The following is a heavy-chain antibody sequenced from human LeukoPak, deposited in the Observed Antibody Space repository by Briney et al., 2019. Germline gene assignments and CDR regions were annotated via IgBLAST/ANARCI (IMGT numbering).Heavy chain of an antibody. V-gene: IGHV3-53*01. D-gene: IGHD1-20*01. Sequence: GGSLRLSCAASGFTVNSNYMSWVRQAPGKGLEWVSVIYSGGSTYYADSVKGRFTISRDNSKNTLYLQMNSLRAEDTAVYYCAKVSRAITGTNYYGMDVWGQGTTVPVSS. CDR2: IYSGGST. CDR1: GFTVNSNY. J-gene: IGHJ6*02. CDR3: AKVSRAITGTNYYGMDV.